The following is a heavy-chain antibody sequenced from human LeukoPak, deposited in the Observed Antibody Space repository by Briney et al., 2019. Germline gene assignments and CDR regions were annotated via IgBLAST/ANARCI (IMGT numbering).Heavy chain of an antibody. CDR2: IYYDGST. D-gene: IGHD3-22*01. V-gene: IGHV4-39*07. CDR3: AREAWGIHGYDSSGFDY. J-gene: IGHJ4*02. CDR1: GDSVSSMTYY. Sequence: SETLSLTCSVSGDSVSSMTYYWGWIRQPPGKGLEWIGSIYYDGSTYHNPSLKSRVTISMDTSTNQFSLRLSSVTPADTAVYFCAREAWGIHGYDSSGFDYWGQGTLVTVSS.